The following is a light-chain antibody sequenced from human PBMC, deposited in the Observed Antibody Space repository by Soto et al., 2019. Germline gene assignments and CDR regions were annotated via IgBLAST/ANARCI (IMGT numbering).Light chain of an antibody. CDR3: CSYTSSSNYV. V-gene: IGLV2-14*02. Sequence: QSVLAQPASVSGSPGQSITISCTGASGYVGTYSLVSWYQQHPGKAPKVVIYEGHKRPSGVPDRFSGSTSVNTASLTISGLQTDDEADYYCCSYTSSSNYVFGTGTKVTVL. CDR1: SGYVGTYSL. CDR2: EGH. J-gene: IGLJ1*01.